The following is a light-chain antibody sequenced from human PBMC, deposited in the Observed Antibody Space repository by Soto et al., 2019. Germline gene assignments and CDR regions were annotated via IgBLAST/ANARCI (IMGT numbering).Light chain of an antibody. CDR3: QQYTTYPIT. J-gene: IGKJ5*01. CDR1: QIISSW. Sequence: DIQMTQSPSTLSAPVVDRVTITFRASQIISSWLTWYQQKPGKAPKLLIYAASNIQSGVPSRFNASGSGTEFTLTISSLQPDDFATYYCQQYTTYPITFGQGTRLEIK. CDR2: AAS. V-gene: IGKV1-5*01.